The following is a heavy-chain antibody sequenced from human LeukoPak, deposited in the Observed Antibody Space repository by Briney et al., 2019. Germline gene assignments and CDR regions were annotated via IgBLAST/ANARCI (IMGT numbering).Heavy chain of an antibody. V-gene: IGHV3-9*01. CDR3: AKGSSGYISDDHYFDY. J-gene: IGHJ4*02. CDR1: GFTFDDYG. Sequence: GGSLRLSCAASGFTFDDYGMRWVRQAPGKGLEWVAGISGNSGSIGYADSVKGRVTISRDNSKNSPYLQMNSLRAEDTAVYYCAKGSSGYISDDHYFDYWGKGTMVTVSS. D-gene: IGHD5-12*01. CDR2: ISGNSGSI.